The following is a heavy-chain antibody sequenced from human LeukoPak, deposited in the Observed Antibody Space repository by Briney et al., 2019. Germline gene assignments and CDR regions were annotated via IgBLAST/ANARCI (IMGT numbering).Heavy chain of an antibody. CDR1: GFTFSSYG. CDR3: AKDDYSGWRVPGPFDY. V-gene: IGHV3-30*02. D-gene: IGHD6-19*01. CDR2: IRYDGSNK. J-gene: IGHJ4*02. Sequence: GGSLRLSCAASGFTFSSYGMHWVRQAPGKGLEWVAFIRYDGSNKYYADSVKGRFTISRDNSKNTLYLQMNSLRAEDTAVYYCAKDDYSGWRVPGPFDYWGQGTLVTVSS.